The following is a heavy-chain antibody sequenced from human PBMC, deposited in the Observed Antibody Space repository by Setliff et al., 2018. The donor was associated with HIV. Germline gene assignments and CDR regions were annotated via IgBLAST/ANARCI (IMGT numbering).Heavy chain of an antibody. CDR3: ARVPPGPYYYYVDV. CDR1: GGSFSGYY. Sequence: SETLSLTCAVYGGSFSGYYWSWIRQPPGKGLEWIGEINHSGSTNYNPSLKSRVTISVDTSKNQFSLKLSSVTAADTAVYYCARVPPGPYYYYVDVWGKGTTVTVSS. CDR2: INHSGST. V-gene: IGHV4-34*01. J-gene: IGHJ6*03.